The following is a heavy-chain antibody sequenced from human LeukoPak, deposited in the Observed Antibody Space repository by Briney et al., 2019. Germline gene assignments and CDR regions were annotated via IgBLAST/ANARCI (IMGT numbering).Heavy chain of an antibody. J-gene: IGHJ1*01. Sequence: SETLSLTCTVSGGSISSYYWSWIRQPAGKGLEWIGRIYTSGGTNYNPSLKSRVTMSVDTSKNQFSLELSSVTAADTAVYYCARDGHYYDSSGSTEYFQHWGQGTLVTVSS. CDR3: ARDGHYYDSSGSTEYFQH. V-gene: IGHV4-4*07. D-gene: IGHD3-22*01. CDR1: GGSISSYY. CDR2: IYTSGGT.